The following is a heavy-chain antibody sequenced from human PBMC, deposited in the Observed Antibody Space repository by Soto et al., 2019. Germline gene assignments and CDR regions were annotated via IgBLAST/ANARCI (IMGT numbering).Heavy chain of an antibody. CDR3: ASFGEYCSSTTCNDSFDI. V-gene: IGHV3-33*01. CDR2: IWYDGNNK. CDR1: GFTFSSYG. Sequence: VQLVESGGGVVQPGRSLRLSCAASGFTFSSYGMHWVRQAPGKGLEWVAIIWYDGNNKFYADSVKGRFTISRDNSKNTLYLQMNSLRAEDTALYYCASFGEYCSSTTCNDSFDIWGQGTLVTVSS. J-gene: IGHJ3*02. D-gene: IGHD2-2*01.